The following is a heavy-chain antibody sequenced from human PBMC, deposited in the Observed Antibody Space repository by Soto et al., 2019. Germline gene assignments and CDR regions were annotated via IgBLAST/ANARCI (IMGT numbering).Heavy chain of an antibody. CDR2: IYPGDSDT. D-gene: IGHD3-22*01. CDR1: GYIFTSYW. V-gene: IGHV5-51*01. CDR3: ARRGDSSGFIDS. Sequence: GASLKISCQVSGYIFTSYWINWVRQMPGKGLEWMGIIYPGDSDTRYNPSFQGQITISADKSINTAYLQWSSLKASDSAVYYCARRGDSSGFIDSWGQGTLVTVSS. J-gene: IGHJ4*02.